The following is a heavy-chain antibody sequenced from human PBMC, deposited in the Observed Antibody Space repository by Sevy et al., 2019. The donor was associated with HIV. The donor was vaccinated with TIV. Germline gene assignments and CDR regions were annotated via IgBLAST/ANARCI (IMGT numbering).Heavy chain of an antibody. CDR1: GFTFSSYS. CDR2: ISSSSSYI. Sequence: GGSLRLSCVASGFTFSSYSMNWVRQAPGKGLEWVSSISSSSSYIYYADSVKGRFTISRDNAKNSLYLQMNSLRAEDTAVYYCARFLLAGMDVWGQGTTVTVSS. CDR3: ARFLLAGMDV. D-gene: IGHD3-3*02. V-gene: IGHV3-21*01. J-gene: IGHJ6*02.